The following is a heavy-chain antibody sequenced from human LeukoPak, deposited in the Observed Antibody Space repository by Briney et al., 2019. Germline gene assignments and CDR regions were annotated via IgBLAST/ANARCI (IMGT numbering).Heavy chain of an antibody. V-gene: IGHV3-21*01. D-gene: IGHD3-22*01. Sequence: PGGSLGLSCAASGFTFSSYSMNWVRQAPGKGLEWVSSISSSSSYIYYADSVKGRFTISRDNAKNSLYLQMNSLRAEDTAVYYCAGYYYDSSGYPFDAFDIWGQGTMVTVSS. CDR3: AGYYYDSSGYPFDAFDI. J-gene: IGHJ3*02. CDR2: ISSSSSYI. CDR1: GFTFSSYS.